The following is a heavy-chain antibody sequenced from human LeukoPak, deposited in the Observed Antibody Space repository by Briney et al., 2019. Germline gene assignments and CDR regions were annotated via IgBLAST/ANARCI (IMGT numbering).Heavy chain of an antibody. J-gene: IGHJ4*02. CDR1: GFTFSSYA. CDR2: ISGSGGST. D-gene: IGHD2-2*01. Sequence: PGGSLRLSCAASGFTFSSYAMSWVRQAPGKGLEWVLAISGSGGSTCYADSVKGRFTISRDNSKNTLYLQMNSLGAEDTAVYYCAKAVAAAYQNLVDYWGQGTLVTVSS. CDR3: AKAVAAAYQNLVDY. V-gene: IGHV3-23*01.